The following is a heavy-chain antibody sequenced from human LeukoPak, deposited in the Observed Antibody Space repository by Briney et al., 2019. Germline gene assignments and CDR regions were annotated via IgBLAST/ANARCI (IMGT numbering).Heavy chain of an antibody. CDR2: IRSDGTNE. D-gene: IGHD3-16*02. J-gene: IGHJ4*02. CDR3: ARTPPTYYDYVWGSYRDYYFDY. CDR1: GFTFSSYG. Sequence: GGSLRLSCAASGFTFSSYGMQWVRQAPGKGLEWVAFIRSDGTNENYADSVKGRFTISRDNSKNTLYLQMNSLRAEDTAVYYCARTPPTYYDYVWGSYRDYYFDYWGQGTLVTVSS. V-gene: IGHV3-30*02.